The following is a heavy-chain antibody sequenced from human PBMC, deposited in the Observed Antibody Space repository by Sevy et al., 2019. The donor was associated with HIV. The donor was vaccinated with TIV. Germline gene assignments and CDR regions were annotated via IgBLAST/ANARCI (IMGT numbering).Heavy chain of an antibody. CDR2: IKPSGGAP. J-gene: IGHJ4*02. D-gene: IGHD1-26*01. CDR1: GYTFTDYW. Sequence: VSVKVSCKASGYTFTDYWIHWVRQAPGQGLEWMGRIKPSGGAPNYARMFQDRITVTSDTSITTAHLELNYLSSDDTAVYYCARTIVSGTMVDIDYWGQGTLVTVSS. V-gene: IGHV1-2*06. CDR3: ARTIVSGTMVDIDY.